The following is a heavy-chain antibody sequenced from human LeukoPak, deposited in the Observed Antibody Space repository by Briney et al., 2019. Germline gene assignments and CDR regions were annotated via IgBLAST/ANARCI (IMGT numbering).Heavy chain of an antibody. D-gene: IGHD2/OR15-2a*01. V-gene: IGHV1-2*02. Sequence: ASVKVSCKASGYTFTGYFIHWVRQAPGQGLEWMGWINPNTGGTNYAQRFQGRVTMTRDTSISTAYLELSRLRSDDTAVYYCARRDRTTSDAFDIWGQGTMVTVSS. CDR3: ARRDRTTSDAFDI. CDR1: GYTFTGYF. J-gene: IGHJ3*02. CDR2: INPNTGGT.